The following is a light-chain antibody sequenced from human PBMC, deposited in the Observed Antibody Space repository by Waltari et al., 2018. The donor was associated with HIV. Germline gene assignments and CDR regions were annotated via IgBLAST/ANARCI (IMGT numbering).Light chain of an antibody. CDR2: DAS. V-gene: IGKV1-33*01. J-gene: IGKJ2*01. CDR3: QQYHNLPPYT. CDR1: QDINNY. Sequence: DIQMTQSPSSLSASVGDRVTISCQASQDINNYVNWYQQKPGKAPKVLIYDASNLETGVPSRFTGSGSGTDFTFTISSLQPEDVATYYCQQYHNLPPYTFGQGTKLEIK.